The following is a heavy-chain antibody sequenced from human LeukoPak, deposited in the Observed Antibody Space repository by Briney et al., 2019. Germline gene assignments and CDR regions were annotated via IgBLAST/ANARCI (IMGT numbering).Heavy chain of an antibody. J-gene: IGHJ4*02. Sequence: SQTLSLTCVISGDSLSSNNADWLWLRQSPARGVEGLGSKYYECVWYTDYARSGKIRIFKKQYTSQNEFSMVLNSVTPEDTAVYYCARNYYGSGSYYVFDSWGQGTLVTVSS. CDR2: KYYECVWYT. V-gene: IGHV6-1*01. CDR1: GDSLSSNNAD. D-gene: IGHD3-10*01. CDR3: ARNYYGSGSYYVFDS.